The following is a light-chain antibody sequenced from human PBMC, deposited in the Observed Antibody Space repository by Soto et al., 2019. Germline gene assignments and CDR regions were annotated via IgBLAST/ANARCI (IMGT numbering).Light chain of an antibody. CDR2: GAF. CDR1: QSISTN. CDR3: QQYGSLIT. V-gene: IGKV3-20*01. J-gene: IGKJ5*01. Sequence: EIVLTQSPGTLSLSPGERATLSCRASQSISTNLAWFLQKPGQAPRLLIYGAFSRATDIPDRFSGSGSGTDFTLTINRLEPEDSAVYYCQQYGSLITFGQGTRLEIK.